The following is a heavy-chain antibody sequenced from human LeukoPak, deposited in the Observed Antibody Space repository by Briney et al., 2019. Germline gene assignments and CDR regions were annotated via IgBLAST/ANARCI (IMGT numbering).Heavy chain of an antibody. CDR1: GFTFSSYG. CDR2: LWFDGSIK. V-gene: IGHV3-33*06. Sequence: GGSLRLSCAASGFTFSSYGMHWVRQAPGKGLEWVAVLWFDGSIKYYADSVTGRFTISRDNPKNTLYLQMNSLRAEDTAVYYCAKDSRLLRSLEYWGQGTLVTVSS. CDR3: AKDSRLLRSLEY. D-gene: IGHD3-22*01. J-gene: IGHJ4*02.